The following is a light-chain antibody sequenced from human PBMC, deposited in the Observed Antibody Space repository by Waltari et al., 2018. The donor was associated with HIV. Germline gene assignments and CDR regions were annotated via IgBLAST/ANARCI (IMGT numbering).Light chain of an antibody. V-gene: IGLV2-8*01. CDR1: TSNVGRYAY. CDR2: EVN. Sequence: QSALTPPPSASGSPGQSVTISCTCTTSNVGRYAYVSWYQQHPGKAPKLLIYEVNKRPSGVPDRFSGSKSGNTASLTVSGLQAEDEAEYSCTSYAGINPVAFGGGTKLTVL. CDR3: TSYAGINPVA. J-gene: IGLJ2*01.